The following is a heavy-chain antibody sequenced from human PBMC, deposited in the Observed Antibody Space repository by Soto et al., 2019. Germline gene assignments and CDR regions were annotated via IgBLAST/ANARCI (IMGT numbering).Heavy chain of an antibody. Sequence: QVQLVQSGAEVKKPGSSVKVSCKASGDTFSTYTITWMRQAPGQGLEWMGGIIPRSATSKYAQKFQGRVTIPAAESSSTVYMELSTLGPDGTALSYRPREILVLGPATIISVYYPSGMDVWGQASTVPVSS. CDR1: GDTFSTYT. CDR2: IIPRSATS. J-gene: IGHJ6*02. CDR3: PREILVLGPATIISVYYPSGMDV. D-gene: IGHD5-12*01. V-gene: IGHV1-69*12.